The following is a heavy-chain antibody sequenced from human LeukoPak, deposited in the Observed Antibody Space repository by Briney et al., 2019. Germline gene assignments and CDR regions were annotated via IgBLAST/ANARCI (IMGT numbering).Heavy chain of an antibody. Sequence: SETLSLTCTVSGGSISSSSYYWGWIRQPPGKGLEWIGSIYYSGSTYYNPSLKSRVTISVDTSKNQFSLKLSSVTAADTAVYYCARTYRYFDWLGHSYHFDYWGQGTLVTVSS. V-gene: IGHV4-39*01. J-gene: IGHJ4*02. CDR3: ARTYRYFDWLGHSYHFDY. CDR2: IYYSGST. CDR1: GGSISSSSYY. D-gene: IGHD3-9*01.